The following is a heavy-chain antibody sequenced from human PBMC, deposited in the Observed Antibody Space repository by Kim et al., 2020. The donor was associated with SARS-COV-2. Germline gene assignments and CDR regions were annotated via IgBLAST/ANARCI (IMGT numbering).Heavy chain of an antibody. Sequence: SETLSLTCTVSGGSISSSSYYWGWIRQPPGKGLEWIGSIYYSGSTYYNPSLKSRVTISVDTSKNQFSLKLSSVTAADTAVYYCARHLGKYQLLRSYYYYYYGMDVWGQGTTVTVSS. V-gene: IGHV4-39*01. CDR1: GGSISSSSYY. CDR3: ARHLGKYQLLRSYYYYYYGMDV. CDR2: IYYSGST. J-gene: IGHJ6*02. D-gene: IGHD2-2*01.